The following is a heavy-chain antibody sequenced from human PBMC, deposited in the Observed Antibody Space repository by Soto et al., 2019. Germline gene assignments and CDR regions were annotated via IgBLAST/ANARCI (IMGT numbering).Heavy chain of an antibody. Sequence: QVQLQESGPGLVKPSQTLSLISTVSGGSISNVGYFWSWIRQPPGKGLEWIGFIYHTGTTYYNSSLRSRVSISIDTSKSQFSLKLNSVTAADTAVYYCARVMAAMQNWLDPWGHGTLVTVSP. CDR1: GGSISNVGYF. CDR2: IYHTGTT. D-gene: IGHD2-2*01. CDR3: ARVMAAMQNWLDP. J-gene: IGHJ5*02. V-gene: IGHV4-30-4*01.